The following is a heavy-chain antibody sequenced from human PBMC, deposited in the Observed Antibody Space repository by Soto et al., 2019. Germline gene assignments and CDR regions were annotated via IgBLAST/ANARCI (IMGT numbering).Heavy chain of an antibody. J-gene: IGHJ4*02. CDR1: TGSFSGYS. CDR2: INHSGIT. Sequence: ASETLSLTCAVYTGSFSGYSWSWIRQPPGKGLEWIGEINHSGITNYNPSLKSRVTISVDTSKKQFSLKLSSVTAADTAVYYCARGRRGYISSLYEYLCQGTLVTVST. CDR3: ARGRRGYISSLYEY. D-gene: IGHD6-13*01. V-gene: IGHV4-34*01.